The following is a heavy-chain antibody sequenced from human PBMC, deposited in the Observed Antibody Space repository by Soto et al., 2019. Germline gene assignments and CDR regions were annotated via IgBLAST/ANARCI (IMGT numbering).Heavy chain of an antibody. V-gene: IGHV1-2*02. Sequence: GASVKVSCKASGYTFPGYYMHWVRQAPGQGLEWMGWINPNSGGTNYAQKFQGRVTMTRDTSISTAYMELSRLRSDDTAVYYCARDYSYCSSTSCAKGWFDPWGQGTLVTVSS. D-gene: IGHD2-2*01. CDR3: ARDYSYCSSTSCAKGWFDP. CDR1: GYTFPGYY. J-gene: IGHJ5*02. CDR2: INPNSGGT.